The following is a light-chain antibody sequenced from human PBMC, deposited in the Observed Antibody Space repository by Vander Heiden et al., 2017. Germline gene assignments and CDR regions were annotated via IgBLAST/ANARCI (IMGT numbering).Light chain of an antibody. CDR3: QLYNDYSWT. V-gene: IGKV1-5*03. Sequence: DIQMTQSPSTLSASVGDRVTITCRASQSISTWLAWYQRKPGKAPKLLIYKASSLESGVPSRFSGSGSGTEFTLTISSLQPDDFATYYCQLYNDYSWTFGQGTKVEIK. J-gene: IGKJ1*01. CDR1: QSISTW. CDR2: KAS.